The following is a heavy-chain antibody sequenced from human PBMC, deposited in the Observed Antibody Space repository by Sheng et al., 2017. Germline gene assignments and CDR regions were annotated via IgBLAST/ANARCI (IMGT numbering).Heavy chain of an antibody. J-gene: IGHJ4*02. D-gene: IGHD2-15*01. Sequence: EVQLLESGGGLLQPGGSLRLSCAASGFTFSSYAMSWVRQAPGKGLQWVSVISGSGGSTYYADSVKGRFTISRDNSNNTLYLQMNGLRADDTAVYYCAKAGGGSCYGHADSWGQG. V-gene: IGHV3-23*01. CDR3: AKAGGGSCYGHADS. CDR1: GFTFSSYA. CDR2: ISGSGGST.